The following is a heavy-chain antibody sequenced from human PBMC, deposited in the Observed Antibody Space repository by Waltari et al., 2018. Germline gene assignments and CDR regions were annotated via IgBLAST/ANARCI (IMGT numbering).Heavy chain of an antibody. CDR1: GDTFTNSD. V-gene: IGHV1-8*01. J-gene: IGHJ6*01. D-gene: IGHD1-26*01. CDR2: MNPKSGNI. CDR3: AAEKWERQGGYYYFGMDV. Sequence: QVQLVQSGAEVKKPGASVKVSCKASGDTFTNSDINWVRQAPGQGLEWMGWMNPKSGNIGYAQKFLGRVTTTMDISINTAYMELSRLTSEDTAVYYCAAEKWERQGGYYYFGMDVW.